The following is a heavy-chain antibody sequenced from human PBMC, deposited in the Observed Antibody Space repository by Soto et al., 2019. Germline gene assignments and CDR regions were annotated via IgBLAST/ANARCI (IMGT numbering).Heavy chain of an antibody. D-gene: IGHD5-12*01. CDR2: INPNGGVT. Sequence: QVQLVQSGAEVKKPGASVTVSCRSSGDTFNDYYIHWVRQAPGQGLEWMGWINPNGGVTKYAQKFQGWVSMTRDTSSRTVYMHLSRLRSDDTAVYYGARESGGATATLDYYYFYMDVWGTGTTVTVSS. CDR3: ARESGGATATLDYYYFYMDV. J-gene: IGHJ6*03. CDR1: GDTFNDYY. V-gene: IGHV1-2*04.